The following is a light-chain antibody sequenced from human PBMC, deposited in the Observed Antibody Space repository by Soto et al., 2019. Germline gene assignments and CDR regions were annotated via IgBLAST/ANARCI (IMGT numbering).Light chain of an antibody. V-gene: IGKV4-1*01. J-gene: IGKJ1*01. CDR1: QSVLYGSNNKNY. CDR2: WAS. CDR3: QQYYSSPTWT. Sequence: DIVMTQSPDSLAVSLGERATINCKSSQSVLYGSNNKNYLAWYQQKPGQPPKLLIYWASTRESGVPDRLSGSGSGTDFTLTISSLQAEDVAVYYCQQYYSSPTWTFGQGTKVEIK.